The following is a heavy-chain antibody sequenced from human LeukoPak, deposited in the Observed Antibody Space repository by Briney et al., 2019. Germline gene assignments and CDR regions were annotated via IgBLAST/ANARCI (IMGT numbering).Heavy chain of an antibody. V-gene: IGHV3-7*04. Sequence: GGSLRLSCAASGFTFSGSWMSWVRQAPGKGLEWVADIKEDGGEKYYVDSAKGRFTISRDNVKNSLYLQMNSLRAEDTAVYYCARGTYYDRGTYYPGYWGQGTLVTVSS. CDR1: GFTFSGSW. CDR2: IKEDGGEK. D-gene: IGHD3-22*01. J-gene: IGHJ4*02. CDR3: ARGTYYDRGTYYPGY.